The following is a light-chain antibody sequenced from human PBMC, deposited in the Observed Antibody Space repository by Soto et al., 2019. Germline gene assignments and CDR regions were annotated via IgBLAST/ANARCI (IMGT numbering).Light chain of an antibody. CDR1: SSNIGAGYD. J-gene: IGLJ1*01. Sequence: QAVVTQPPSVSGAPGQRVTISCTGSSSNIGAGYDVHWYQQLPGTAPKLLIDGNSNRPSGVPDRFSGSKSGTSASLAITGLQAEDEADYYCQSYDSSLSAPYVFGTGTKVTVL. CDR2: GNS. CDR3: QSYDSSLSAPYV. V-gene: IGLV1-40*01.